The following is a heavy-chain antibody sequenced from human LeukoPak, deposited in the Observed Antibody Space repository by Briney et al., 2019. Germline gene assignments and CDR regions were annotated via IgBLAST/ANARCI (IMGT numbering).Heavy chain of an antibody. V-gene: IGHV3-23*01. CDR2: ISGRGSGGST. D-gene: IGHD3-10*01. Sequence: PGGSLRLSCAASGFTFSSSAMSWVRQAPGKGLEWVSNISGRGSGGSTYHADSVKGRSTTSRDNSKNTLYLQMNSLRAEDTAVYYCARDGRFKRDAFDIWGQGTMVTVSS. CDR1: GFTFSSSA. CDR3: ARDGRFKRDAFDI. J-gene: IGHJ3*02.